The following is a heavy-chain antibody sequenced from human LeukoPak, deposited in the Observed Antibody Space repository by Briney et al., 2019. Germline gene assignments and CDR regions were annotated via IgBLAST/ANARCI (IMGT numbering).Heavy chain of an antibody. D-gene: IGHD2-15*01. Sequence: KSGGPLRLSCAASGFTFSDYYMTWIRQAPGRGLEWSSYINGSSSDTTFAVSVRGRFTISRDNAKNSLYLLMNSLRVEDTAVYYCARRGTTYCTVDSCHPTWFDPWGQGTLVTVSS. CDR2: INGSSSDT. CDR3: ARRGTTYCTVDSCHPTWFDP. CDR1: GFTFSDYY. V-gene: IGHV3-11*03. J-gene: IGHJ5*02.